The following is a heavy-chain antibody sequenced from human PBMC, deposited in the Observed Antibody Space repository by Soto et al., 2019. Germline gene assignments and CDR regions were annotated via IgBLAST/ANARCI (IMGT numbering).Heavy chain of an antibody. CDR1: GFMFSRYA. V-gene: IGHV3-23*01. Sequence: GSLRLSCAASGFMFSRYALSWVRKAPGKGLEWVSAISGSGGSTYNADSVKGRFTISRDNSKNTLYLHLTSLRAEDTAVYYCAKDLTYYDSSDYYPVDAFDIWGQGTMVTVSS. CDR2: ISGSGGST. J-gene: IGHJ3*02. CDR3: AKDLTYYDSSDYYPVDAFDI. D-gene: IGHD3-22*01.